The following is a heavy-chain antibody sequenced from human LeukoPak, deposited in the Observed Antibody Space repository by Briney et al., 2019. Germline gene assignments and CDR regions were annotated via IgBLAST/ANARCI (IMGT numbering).Heavy chain of an antibody. CDR3: ARAPFVAAGSDY. CDR2: IIPIFGTA. J-gene: IGHJ4*02. Sequence: GASVKVSCKASGGTFSSYAISWVRQAPGRGLEWMGGIIPIFGTAQYTQKFKDRVTITADESTSTAYMELNSLRSEDTAIYYCARAPFVAAGSDYWGQGTLVTVSS. CDR1: GGTFSSYA. D-gene: IGHD6-13*01. V-gene: IGHV1-69*13.